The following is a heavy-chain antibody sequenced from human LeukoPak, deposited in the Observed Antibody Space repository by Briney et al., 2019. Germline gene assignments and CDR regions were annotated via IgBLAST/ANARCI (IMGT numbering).Heavy chain of an antibody. Sequence: SETLSLTCTVSGYSISSGYYWGWIRQPPGKGLEWIGSIYHSGSTYYNPSLKSRVTISVDTSKNQFSLKLSSVTAADTAVYYCARKVVGDYFDYWGQGTLVTVSS. V-gene: IGHV4-38-2*02. J-gene: IGHJ4*02. CDR1: GYSISSGYY. CDR3: ARKVVGDYFDY. D-gene: IGHD6-19*01. CDR2: IYHSGST.